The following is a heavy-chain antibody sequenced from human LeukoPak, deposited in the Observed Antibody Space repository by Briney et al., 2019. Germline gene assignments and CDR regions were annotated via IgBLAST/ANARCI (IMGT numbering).Heavy chain of an antibody. CDR2: ISADGGST. Sequence: GGSLRLSCVASGLNFDDSAMHWFRQAPGKGLEWVSLISADGGSTFSADSVKGRFSISRDNSKNSLYLQMNSLRSEDTAMYYCAKESGKFDYWGQGTLVAVSS. V-gene: IGHV3-43*02. CDR1: GLNFDDSA. CDR3: AKESGKFDY. J-gene: IGHJ4*02.